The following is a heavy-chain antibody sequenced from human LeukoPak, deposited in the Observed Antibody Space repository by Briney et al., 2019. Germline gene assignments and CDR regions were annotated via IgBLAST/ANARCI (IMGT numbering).Heavy chain of an antibody. CDR3: ARGLHNWNYEVYYYYYMDV. D-gene: IGHD1-7*01. V-gene: IGHV4-61*01. CDR1: GGSISSSSYY. CDR2: IYYSGST. J-gene: IGHJ6*03. Sequence: SETLSLTCTVSGGSISSSSYYWSWIRQPPGKGLEWIGYIYYSGSTNYNPSLKSRVTISVDTSKNQFSLKLSSVTAADTAVYYCARGLHNWNYEVYYYYYMDVWGKGTTVTVSS.